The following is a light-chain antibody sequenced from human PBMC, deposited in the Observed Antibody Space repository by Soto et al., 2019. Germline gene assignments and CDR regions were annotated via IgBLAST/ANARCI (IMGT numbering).Light chain of an antibody. CDR3: QQYNNWPL. Sequence: DIQMTQSPSTLSASVGDRVTITCRASQSISSWLAWYQQKPGKAPKLLIYKASSLESGVPSRFSGSGSGTEFTLTISSLQSEDFAVYYCQQYNNWPLFGQGTKVDI. V-gene: IGKV1-5*03. CDR1: QSISSW. CDR2: KAS. J-gene: IGKJ1*01.